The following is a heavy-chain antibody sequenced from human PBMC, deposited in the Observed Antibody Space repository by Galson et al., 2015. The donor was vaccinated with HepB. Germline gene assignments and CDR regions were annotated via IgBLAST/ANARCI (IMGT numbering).Heavy chain of an antibody. Sequence: SLRLYCAASGFTFSSYSMNWVRQAQGKGLEWVSSISSSSSYIYYADSVKGRFTISRDNAKNSLYLQMNSLRAEDTAGYYCARVGPSPMVRGRTLDYWGQGTLVTVSS. CDR1: GFTFSSYS. CDR3: ARVGPSPMVRGRTLDY. J-gene: IGHJ4*02. D-gene: IGHD3-10*01. V-gene: IGHV3-21*01. CDR2: ISSSSSYI.